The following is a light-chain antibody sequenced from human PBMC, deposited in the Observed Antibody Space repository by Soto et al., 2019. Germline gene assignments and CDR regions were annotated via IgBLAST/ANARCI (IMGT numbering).Light chain of an antibody. CDR1: SRDVGHYNY. CDR2: EVD. V-gene: IGLV2-14*01. J-gene: IGLJ1*01. Sequence: QSVLTQPASVSGSPGQSITISCTGTSRDVGHYNYVSWYQQHPGKAPKLMIYEVDNRPSGVSIRFSGSKSGNTASLTISGLQAEDEAEYYCSSYADGSTYVFGTGTQLTVL. CDR3: SSYADGSTYV.